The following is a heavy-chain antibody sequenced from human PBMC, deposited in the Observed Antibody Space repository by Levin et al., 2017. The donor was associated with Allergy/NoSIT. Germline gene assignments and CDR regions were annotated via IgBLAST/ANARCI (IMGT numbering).Heavy chain of an antibody. V-gene: IGHV3-7*04. CDR3: AGVDGHSSRY. J-gene: IGHJ4*02. CDR1: GFTFSSYW. Sequence: GESLKISCGASGFTFSSYWMNWVRQAPGKGLEWVASIKQDGSEKYYVDSVKGRFTLSRDNAKNSLYLQMNSLRAEDTAVYFCAGVDGHSSRYRGQGTLVIVSS. CDR2: IKQDGSEK. D-gene: IGHD3/OR15-3a*01.